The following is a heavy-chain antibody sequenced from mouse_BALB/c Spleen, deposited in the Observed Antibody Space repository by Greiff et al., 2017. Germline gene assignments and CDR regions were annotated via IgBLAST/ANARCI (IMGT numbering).Heavy chain of an antibody. V-gene: IGHV3-2*02. CDR1: GYSITSDYA. CDR3: ARCGWFAY. J-gene: IGHJ3*01. D-gene: IGHD1-1*02. Sequence: EVMLVESGPGLVKPSQSLSLTCTVTGYSITSDYAWNWIQQFPGNILEWMGYISYSGSTSYNPSLKSRISITRDTSKNQFFLQLNSVTTEDTATYYCARCGWFAYWGQGTLVTVSA. CDR2: ISYSGST.